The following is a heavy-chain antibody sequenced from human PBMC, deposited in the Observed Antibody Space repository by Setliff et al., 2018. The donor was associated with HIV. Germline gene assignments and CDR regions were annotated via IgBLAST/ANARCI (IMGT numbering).Heavy chain of an antibody. Sequence: ASVKVSCKASRGTFNRYTISWARQAPGQGLEWMGGIIPMYGTTKYAKKFQGRVTLTADESTSTAYMELSGLKSEDTALYYCASAPPDIVATNDNWYFDVWGRGTLVTVSS. D-gene: IGHD5-12*01. CDR2: IIPMYGTT. CDR1: RGTFNRYT. V-gene: IGHV1-69*13. CDR3: ASAPPDIVATNDNWYFDV. J-gene: IGHJ2*01.